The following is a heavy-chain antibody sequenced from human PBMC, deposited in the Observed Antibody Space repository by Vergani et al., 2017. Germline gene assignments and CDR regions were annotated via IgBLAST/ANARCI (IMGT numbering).Heavy chain of an antibody. V-gene: IGHV1-69*01. CDR2: IIPIFGTA. CDR1: GGTFSSYA. J-gene: IGHJ4*02. CDR3: ARVGLRYCCSTSCIGNYFDY. D-gene: IGHD2-2*01. Sequence: QVQLVQSGAEVKKPGSSVKVSCKASGGTFSSYAISWVRQAPGQGLEWMGGIIPIFGTANYAQKFQGRVTITADESTSTAYMELSSLRSEDTAVYYCARVGLRYCCSTSCIGNYFDYWGQGTLVTVSS.